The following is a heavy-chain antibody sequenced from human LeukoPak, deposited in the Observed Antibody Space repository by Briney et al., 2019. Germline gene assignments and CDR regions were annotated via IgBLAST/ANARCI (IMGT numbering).Heavy chain of an antibody. CDR3: ARADFWSGYYVDY. CDR1: GGSISSYY. Sequence: PSETLSLTCTVSGGSISSYYWSWIRQPPGKGLEWIGYIYYSGSTNYNPSLKSRVTISVDTSKNQFSLKLSSVTAADTAVYYCARADFWSGYYVDYWGQGTLVTVSS. D-gene: IGHD3-3*01. J-gene: IGHJ4*02. CDR2: IYYSGST. V-gene: IGHV4-59*12.